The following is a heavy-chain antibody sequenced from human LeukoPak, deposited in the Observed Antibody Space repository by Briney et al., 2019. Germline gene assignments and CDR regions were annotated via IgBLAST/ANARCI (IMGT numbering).Heavy chain of an antibody. V-gene: IGHV5-51*01. J-gene: IGHJ4*02. CDR3: ARPGRERWLQSPPDY. D-gene: IGHD5-24*01. CDR1: GYSFTTYW. CDR2: IYPGDSDT. Sequence: HEKSLKISCKGSGYSFTTYWNGWVRQMPGKGLEWMGNIYPGDSDTRYSPSFQGQVTISADKSITTAYLQWSSLKASDTAMYYCARPGRERWLQSPPDYWGQGTLVTVSS.